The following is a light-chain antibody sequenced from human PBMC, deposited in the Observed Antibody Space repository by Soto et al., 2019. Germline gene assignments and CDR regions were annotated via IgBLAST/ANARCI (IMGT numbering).Light chain of an antibody. J-gene: IGLJ2*01. V-gene: IGLV1-44*01. CDR2: YNN. Sequence: QPVLTQPPSASGTPGQRVTISCSGSISNIGSYTLNWYQQLPGTAPKLLIYYNNRRPSGVPDRFSGSKSGTSASLAISGLQSEDEADYYCAAWDDSLHGVVFGGGTKVTVL. CDR3: AAWDDSLHGVV. CDR1: ISNIGSYT.